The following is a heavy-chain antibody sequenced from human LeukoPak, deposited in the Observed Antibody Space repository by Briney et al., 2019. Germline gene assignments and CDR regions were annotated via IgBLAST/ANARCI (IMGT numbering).Heavy chain of an antibody. J-gene: IGHJ6*03. D-gene: IGHD2-8*01. V-gene: IGHV4-34*01. CDR3: ARTPLLVRMGYYYYYMDV. Sequence: SETLSLTCAVYGGSFSGYYWSWIRQPPGKGLEWIGEINRSGSTNYNPSLTSRVTISVDTSKNQFSLKLSSVTAADTAMYYCARTPLLVRMGYYYYYMDVWDKGTTVTVSS. CDR1: GGSFSGYY. CDR2: INRSGST.